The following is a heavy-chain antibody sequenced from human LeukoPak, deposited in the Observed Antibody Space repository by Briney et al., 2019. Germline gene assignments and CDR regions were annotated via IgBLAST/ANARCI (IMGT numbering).Heavy chain of an antibody. CDR1: GFTFSSYS. CDR2: ISSSSTTI. V-gene: IGHV3-48*02. Sequence: GGSLRLSCAASGFTFSSYSMNWVRQAPGKGLEWVSYISSSSTTIYYADSVKGRFTISRDNAKSSLYLQINSLRDEDTAVYYCARGAQHLVDLYYYYYYMDVWGKGTTVTVSS. CDR3: ARGAQHLVDLYYYYYYMDV. J-gene: IGHJ6*03. D-gene: IGHD6-13*01.